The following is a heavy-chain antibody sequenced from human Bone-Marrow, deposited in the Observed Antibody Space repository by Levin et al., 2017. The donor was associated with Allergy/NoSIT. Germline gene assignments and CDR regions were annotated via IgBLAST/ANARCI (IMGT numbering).Heavy chain of an antibody. D-gene: IGHD4-17*01. CDR3: ARRRDYGDYGDY. V-gene: IGHV4-39*01. Sequence: SQTLSLTCTVSGGSISSSSYYWGWIRQPPGKGLEWIGSIYYSGSTYYNPSLKSRVTISVDTSKNQFSLKLSSVTAADTAVYYCARRRDYGDYGDYWGQGTLVTVSS. J-gene: IGHJ4*02. CDR1: GGSISSSSYY. CDR2: IYYSGST.